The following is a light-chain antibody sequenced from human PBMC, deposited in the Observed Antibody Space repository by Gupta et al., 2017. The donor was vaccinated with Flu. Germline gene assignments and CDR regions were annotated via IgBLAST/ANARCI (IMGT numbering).Light chain of an antibody. Sequence: QSALTQPPSASGSPGQPFAISCTATSSDVGAYNYVSWYQQHPGKAPKLMIYEVTKRPSGVPDRFSGSKSGNTASLTVSGLQAEDEADYYCSSYAGSNNFVFGTGTKVTVL. V-gene: IGLV2-8*01. CDR1: SSDVGAYNY. J-gene: IGLJ1*01. CDR3: SSYAGSNNFV. CDR2: EVT.